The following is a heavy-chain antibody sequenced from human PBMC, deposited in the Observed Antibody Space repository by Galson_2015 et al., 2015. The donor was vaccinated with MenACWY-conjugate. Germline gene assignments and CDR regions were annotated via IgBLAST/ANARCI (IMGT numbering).Heavy chain of an antibody. D-gene: IGHD2-21*01. CDR2: IHYSGRN. J-gene: IGHJ6*03. V-gene: IGHV4-31*03. CDR3: ARDGYCGGDCFSTDRAYYYYMDV. CDR1: GASLSSGGYY. Sequence: TLSLTCSVSGASLSSGGYYWSWIRQHPGKGLEWIGHIHYSGRNYCNPSLQSRISMSVDTSKNQFSLTLTSVTAADTAVYYCARDGYCGGDCFSTDRAYYYYMDVWGRGTRSPST.